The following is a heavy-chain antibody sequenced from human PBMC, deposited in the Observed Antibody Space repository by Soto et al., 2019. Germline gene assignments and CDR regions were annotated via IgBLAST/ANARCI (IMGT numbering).Heavy chain of an antibody. CDR1: GGTFRSYA. D-gene: IGHD3-10*01. Sequence: SVKVSCKASGGTFRSYAISWVRQAPGQGLEWMGGIIPIFGTANYAQKFQGRVTITADESTSTAYMELSSLRSEDTAVYYCASMGNGLFDYWGQGTLVTVSA. V-gene: IGHV1-69*13. CDR2: IIPIFGTA. CDR3: ASMGNGLFDY. J-gene: IGHJ4*02.